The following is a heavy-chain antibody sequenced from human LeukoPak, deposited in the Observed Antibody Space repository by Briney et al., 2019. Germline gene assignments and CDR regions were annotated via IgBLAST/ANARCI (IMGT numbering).Heavy chain of an antibody. D-gene: IGHD1-26*01. CDR1: GYTLNDIS. CDR3: AAVSGNYTLLDA. CDR2: VDPDDGQR. Sequence: ASVKVPCKISGYTLNDISVHWVRQPPGKGLEWMGGVDPDDGQRVYTQRFQGRVTMTEDTSTNTAYMELSRLRSEDTAVYFCAAVSGNYTLLDAWGQGTLVTVST. J-gene: IGHJ5*02. V-gene: IGHV1-24*01.